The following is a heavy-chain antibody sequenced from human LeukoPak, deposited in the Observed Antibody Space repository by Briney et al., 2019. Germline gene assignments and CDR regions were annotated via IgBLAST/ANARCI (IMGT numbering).Heavy chain of an antibody. CDR3: ARVSRGSGWSDFDY. V-gene: IGHV4-59*01. Sequence: SETLSLTCTVSGGSISSCYWSWIRQPPGKGLEWIGYIYYSGSTNYNPSLKSRVTISVDTSKNQFSLKLSSVTAADTAVYYCARVSRGSGWSDFDYWGQGTLVTVSS. CDR1: GGSISSCY. J-gene: IGHJ4*02. CDR2: IYYSGST. D-gene: IGHD6-19*01.